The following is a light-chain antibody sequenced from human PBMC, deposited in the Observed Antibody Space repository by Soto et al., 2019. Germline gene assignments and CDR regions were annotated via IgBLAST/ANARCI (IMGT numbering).Light chain of an antibody. CDR3: QQRSNWYT. CDR1: QSVGTY. CDR2: DAS. J-gene: IGKJ2*01. V-gene: IGKV3-11*01. Sequence: EIVLTQSPATLSLSPGEGATLACRASQSVGTYLAWYQHKPGQAPRLLIQDASKRATGIPARFSGSGSGTDFTLTITNLEPEDFAVYYCQQRSNWYTFGQGTKLEIK.